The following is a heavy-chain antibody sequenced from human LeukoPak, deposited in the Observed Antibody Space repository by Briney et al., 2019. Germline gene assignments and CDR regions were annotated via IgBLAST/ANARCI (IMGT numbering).Heavy chain of an antibody. CDR2: IYYSGST. J-gene: IGHJ4*02. Sequence: SETLSLTCTVSGYSISSGYYWGWIRPPPGKGLEWIGSIYYSGSTYYNPSLKSRVTISVDTSKNQFSLKLSSVTAADTAVYYCARPYEGPGYYDSSGYYSFEYWGQGTLVTVSS. D-gene: IGHD3-22*01. V-gene: IGHV4-38-2*02. CDR3: ARPYEGPGYYDSSGYYSFEY. CDR1: GYSISSGYY.